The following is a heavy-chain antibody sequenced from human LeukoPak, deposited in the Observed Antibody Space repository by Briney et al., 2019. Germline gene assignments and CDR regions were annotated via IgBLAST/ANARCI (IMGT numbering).Heavy chain of an antibody. D-gene: IGHD3-3*01. CDR1: GFSFDDNA. J-gene: IGHJ4*02. Sequence: PGGSLRLSCAASGFSFDDNAMYWVRQAPGKGLEWVSVIYSGGSTYYADSVKGRLTISRDNSKNTLYLQMNSLRAEDTAVYYCARDVNFWSGYFRFDYWGQGTLVTVSS. CDR3: ARDVNFWSGYFRFDY. CDR2: IYSGGST. V-gene: IGHV3-66*01.